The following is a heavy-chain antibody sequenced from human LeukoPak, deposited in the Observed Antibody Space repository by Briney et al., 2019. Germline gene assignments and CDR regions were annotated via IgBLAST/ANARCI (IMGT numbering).Heavy chain of an antibody. CDR2: IIPIFGTA. J-gene: IGHJ4*02. Sequence: SVKVSCKASGGTFSSYAISWVRQAPGQGLEWMGGIIPIFGTANYAQKFQGRVTITADESTSTAYMELSSLRSEGTAVYYCARGYLPAAIGSYFDYWGQGTLVTVSS. V-gene: IGHV1-69*13. CDR3: ARGYLPAAIGSYFDY. D-gene: IGHD2-2*02. CDR1: GGTFSSYA.